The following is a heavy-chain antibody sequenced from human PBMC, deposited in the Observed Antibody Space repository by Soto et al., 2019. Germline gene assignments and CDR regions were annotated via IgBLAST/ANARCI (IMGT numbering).Heavy chain of an antibody. V-gene: IGHV4-59*01. CDR2: IYYSGST. CDR1: GGSISSFY. CDR3: ARDGRYYGSGSYYGYWYLDL. D-gene: IGHD3-10*01. Sequence: PSETLSLTCTVSGGSISSFYWSWIRQPPGKGLEGIGYIYYSGSTNYNPSLKSRVTISVDTSKHQFSLKLSSVTAADTAVYYCARDGRYYGSGSYYGYWYLDLWGRGTLVTVSS. J-gene: IGHJ2*01.